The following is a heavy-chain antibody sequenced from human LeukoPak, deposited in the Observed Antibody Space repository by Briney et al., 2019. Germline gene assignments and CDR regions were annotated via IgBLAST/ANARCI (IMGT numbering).Heavy chain of an antibody. CDR3: ARGLVDTGRSRFDY. D-gene: IGHD5-12*01. CDR1: GGSISCSNW. J-gene: IGHJ4*02. V-gene: IGHV4-4*02. Sequence: SETLSLTCAVSGGSISCSNWWSWVRQPSGKGLEWIGEIHHSGSTNYSPSLKSRVTISVDKPKNQLSLKMTSVTAADTAVYYCARGLVDTGRSRFDYWGQGTLVTVSS. CDR2: IHHSGST.